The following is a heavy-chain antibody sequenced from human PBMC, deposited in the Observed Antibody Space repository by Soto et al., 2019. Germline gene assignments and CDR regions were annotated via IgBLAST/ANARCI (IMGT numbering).Heavy chain of an antibody. CDR1: GGSISSGGYY. Sequence: QVQLQESGPGLVKPSQILSLTCTVSGGSISSGGYYWSWIRQPPWKGLEWIGYIYYRGSTYYNPSLKSRVTISVDTSKTQFSLKLSYVTAAATAGYYCAREWRDYYFDYRGQGTLVTVSS. CDR2: IYYRGST. CDR3: AREWRDYYFDY. J-gene: IGHJ4*02. V-gene: IGHV4-31*03.